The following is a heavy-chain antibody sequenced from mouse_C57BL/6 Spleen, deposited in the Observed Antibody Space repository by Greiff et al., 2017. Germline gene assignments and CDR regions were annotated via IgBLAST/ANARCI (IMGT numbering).Heavy chain of an antibody. J-gene: IGHJ2*01. CDR2: IRSKSNNYAT. CDR3: VRHDYDYVFDY. D-gene: IGHD2-4*01. CDR1: GFSFNTYA. Sequence: EVQRVESGGGLVQPKGSLKLSCAASGFSFNTYAMNWVRQAPGKGLEWVARIRSKSNNYATYYADSVKDRFTISRDDSESMLYLQMNNLKTEDTAMYYCVRHDYDYVFDYWGQGTTLTVSS. V-gene: IGHV10-1*01.